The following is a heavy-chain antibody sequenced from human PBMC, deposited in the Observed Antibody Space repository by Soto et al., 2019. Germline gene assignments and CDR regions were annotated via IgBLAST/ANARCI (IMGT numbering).Heavy chain of an antibody. D-gene: IGHD3-3*01. CDR2: INPNSGGT. CDR1: GYTFTGYY. Sequence: GASVKVSCKASGYTFTGYYMHWVRQAPGQGLEWMGWINPNSGGTNYAQKFQGRVTMTRDTSISTAYMELSRLRSDDTAVYYCARDMYDFWSGAHYYYGMDVWGQGTTVTVSS. CDR3: ARDMYDFWSGAHYYYGMDV. V-gene: IGHV1-2*02. J-gene: IGHJ6*02.